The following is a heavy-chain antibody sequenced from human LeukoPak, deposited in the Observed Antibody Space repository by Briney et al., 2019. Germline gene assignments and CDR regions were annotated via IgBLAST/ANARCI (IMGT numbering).Heavy chain of an antibody. CDR3: ARTLTYYYDSSGSGNDY. Sequence: GSSVKVSCKASGGTFSSYAISWVRQAPGQGLEWMGGIIPIFGTTNYAQKFQDRVTITADKSTSTAYMELSSLRSEDTAVYYCARTLTYYYDSSGSGNDYWGQGTLVTVSS. CDR1: GGTFSSYA. CDR2: IIPIFGTT. D-gene: IGHD3-22*01. J-gene: IGHJ4*02. V-gene: IGHV1-69*06.